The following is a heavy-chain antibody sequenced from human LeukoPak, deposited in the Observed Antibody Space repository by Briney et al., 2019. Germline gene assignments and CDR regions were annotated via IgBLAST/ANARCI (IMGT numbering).Heavy chain of an antibody. J-gene: IGHJ4*02. V-gene: IGHV3-30*02. CDR3: AKDPTTVTYYFDY. Sequence: PGGSLRLSCAASGFTFSNYEMNWVRQAPGKGLEWVAFIRYDGSNKYYADSVKGRFTISRDNSKNTLYLQMNSLRAEDTAVYYCAKDPTTVTYYFDYWGQGTLVTVSS. CDR2: IRYDGSNK. CDR1: GFTFSNYE. D-gene: IGHD4-17*01.